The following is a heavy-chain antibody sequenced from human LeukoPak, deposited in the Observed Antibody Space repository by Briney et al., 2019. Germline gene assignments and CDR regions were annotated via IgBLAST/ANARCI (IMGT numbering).Heavy chain of an antibody. CDR2: ISWNSGSI. D-gene: IGHD4-23*01. Sequence: GGSLRLSCAASGFTFDDYAMHWVRQAPGKGLEWVSGISWNSGSIGYADSVKGRFTISRDNAKNSLYLQMNSLRAEDTALYYCAKDKGYGGNSDAFDICGQGTMVTVSS. J-gene: IGHJ3*02. CDR3: AKDKGYGGNSDAFDI. CDR1: GFTFDDYA. V-gene: IGHV3-9*01.